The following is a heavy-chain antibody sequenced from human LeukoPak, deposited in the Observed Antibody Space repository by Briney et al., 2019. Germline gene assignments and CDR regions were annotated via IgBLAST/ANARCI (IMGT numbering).Heavy chain of an antibody. CDR3: ATSPRGGYYYYYMDV. J-gene: IGHJ6*03. D-gene: IGHD1-26*01. CDR1: GYTFTDYY. Sequence: ASVTVSCKVSGYTFTDYYMHWVQQAPGKGLEWMGLVDPEDGETIYAERFQGRVTITADTSTDTAYMELSSLRSEDTAVYCCATSPRGGYYYYYMDVWGKGTTVTVSS. V-gene: IGHV1-69-2*01. CDR2: VDPEDGET.